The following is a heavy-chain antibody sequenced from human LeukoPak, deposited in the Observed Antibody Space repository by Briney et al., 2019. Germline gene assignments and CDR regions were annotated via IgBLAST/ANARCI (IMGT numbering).Heavy chain of an antibody. J-gene: IGHJ5*02. D-gene: IGHD6-13*01. Sequence: SETLSLTCAVYGGSFSGYYWSWLRQPPGKGLEGVGEINHSRSTNYNASLKRRVTISVHTSKNQFSLKLSSVTAADTAVYYCARGRTYSSSRWFDPWGQGTLVTVSS. CDR1: GGSFSGYY. CDR2: INHSRST. CDR3: ARGRTYSSSRWFDP. V-gene: IGHV4-34*01.